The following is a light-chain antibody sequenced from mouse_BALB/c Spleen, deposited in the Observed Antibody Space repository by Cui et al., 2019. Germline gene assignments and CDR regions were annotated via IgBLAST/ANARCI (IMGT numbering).Light chain of an antibody. CDR3: QQWSGYPFT. V-gene: IGKV4-58*01. CDR1: SCVCSSY. J-gene: IGKJ4*01. Sequence: ESVLTQSPAIMAASLRQTVIMTCSASSCVCSSYLHWYQQKSGASPKPLIHRTSNLASGVPARFSGSGSGTSYSLTISSVEAEDDATYYCQQWSGYPFTFGSGTKLEIK. CDR2: RTS.